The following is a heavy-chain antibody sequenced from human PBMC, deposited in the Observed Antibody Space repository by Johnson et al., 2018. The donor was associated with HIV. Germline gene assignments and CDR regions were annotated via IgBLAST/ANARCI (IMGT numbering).Heavy chain of an antibody. CDR2: LFGGGTT. CDR1: GFNVSSNY. D-gene: IGHD6-6*01. Sequence: VQLVESGGGLVQPGGSLRLSCAASGFNVSSNYMSWVRQAPGKGLEWVSVLFGGGTTYYTDSVRGRFTISRDNSQNTLYLQMNSLRVEDTAEYYCARGRSSSSTAAFDIWGQGTMVTVSS. CDR3: ARGRSSSSTAAFDI. J-gene: IGHJ3*02. V-gene: IGHV3-66*01.